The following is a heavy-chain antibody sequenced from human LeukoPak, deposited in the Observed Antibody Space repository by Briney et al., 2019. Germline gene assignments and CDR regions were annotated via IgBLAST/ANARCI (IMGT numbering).Heavy chain of an antibody. CDR1: GYSISSGYY. D-gene: IGHD5-18*01. J-gene: IGHJ4*02. CDR2: IYHSGST. Sequence: PSETLSLTCTVSGYSISSGYYWGWIRQPPGKGLEWIGSIYHSGSTYYNPSLKSRVTISVDTSKNQFSLKLSSVTTADTAVYYCAKSSYSIFDYWGQGTLVTVSS. V-gene: IGHV4-38-2*02. CDR3: AKSSYSIFDY.